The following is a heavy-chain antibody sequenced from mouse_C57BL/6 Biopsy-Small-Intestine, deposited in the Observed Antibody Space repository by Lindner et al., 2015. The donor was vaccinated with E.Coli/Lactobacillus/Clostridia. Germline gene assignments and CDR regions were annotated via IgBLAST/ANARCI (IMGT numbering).Heavy chain of an antibody. CDR3: ARGTRLDY. V-gene: IGHV1-82*01. CDR1: GYAFSSSW. Sequence: VQLQESGPELVKPGASVKISCKASGYAFSSSWMNWVKQRPGKGLEWIGQIYPGDGDTNYNGKFKGKATLTADKSSSTAYMQLSSLTSEDSAVYFCARGTRLDYWGQGTTLTVSA. D-gene: IGHD2-14*01. J-gene: IGHJ2*01. CDR2: IYPGDGDT.